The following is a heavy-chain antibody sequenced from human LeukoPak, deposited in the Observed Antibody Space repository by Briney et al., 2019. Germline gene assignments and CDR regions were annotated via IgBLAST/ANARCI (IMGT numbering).Heavy chain of an antibody. J-gene: IGHJ4*01. Sequence: PGGSLRLSCAASGFTFDDYDIHRVRQAPGKGLEWVSLISGDGGSTYYADSVKGRFTISRDNSKNSLYLQMNSLRTEDIALYYCAKAWFGERSGGGFDYWGQGTLVTVSS. D-gene: IGHD3-10*01. CDR1: GFTFDDYD. CDR3: AKAWFGERSGGGFDY. V-gene: IGHV3-43*02. CDR2: ISGDGGST.